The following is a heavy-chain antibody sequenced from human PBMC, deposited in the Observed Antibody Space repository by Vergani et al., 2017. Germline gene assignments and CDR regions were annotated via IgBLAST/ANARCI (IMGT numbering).Heavy chain of an antibody. CDR2: ISYDGSNK. CDR3: AKGVSQYIWGSLLLCY. Sequence: QVQLVESGGGVVQPGRSLRLSCAASGFTFSSYGMHWVRQAPGKGLEWVAVISYDGSNKYYADSVKGRFTISRDNSKNTLYLQMNSLRAEDTAVYYCAKGVSQYIWGSLLLCYGGQGTLVTVSA. D-gene: IGHD3-16*01. CDR1: GFTFSSYG. J-gene: IGHJ4*02. V-gene: IGHV3-30*18.